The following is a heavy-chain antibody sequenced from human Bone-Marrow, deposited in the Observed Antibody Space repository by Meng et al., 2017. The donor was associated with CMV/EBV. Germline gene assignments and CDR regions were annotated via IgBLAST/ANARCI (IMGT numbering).Heavy chain of an antibody. CDR3: VRAAAGGIDF. D-gene: IGHD6-13*01. Sequence: LRSSCTAFGISVNGNYLNWVRQAPGKGLEWVSVIYGGGTTNYAGSVKGRFSISRDNSKNTLYLQMNSLRTEDTAVYFCVRAAAGGIDFWGQGILVTVSS. V-gene: IGHV3-53*05. CDR1: GISVNGNY. J-gene: IGHJ4*02. CDR2: IYGGGTT.